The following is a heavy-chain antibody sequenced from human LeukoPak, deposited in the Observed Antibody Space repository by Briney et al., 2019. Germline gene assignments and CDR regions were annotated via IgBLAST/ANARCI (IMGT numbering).Heavy chain of an antibody. J-gene: IGHJ4*02. V-gene: IGHV3-23*01. D-gene: IGHD2/OR15-2a*01. CDR3: AKGVWGVIPRGYFDY. Sequence: GGSLRLSCAASGFTFSSYAMSWVRQAPGKGLEWVSGISGSGGSTYYADSVKGRFTTSRDNSKNTLYLQMNSLRAEDTAVYYCAKGVWGVIPRGYFDYWGQGTLVTVSS. CDR2: ISGSGGST. CDR1: GFTFSSYA.